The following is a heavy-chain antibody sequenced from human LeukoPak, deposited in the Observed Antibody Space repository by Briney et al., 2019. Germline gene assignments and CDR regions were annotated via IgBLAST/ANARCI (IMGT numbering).Heavy chain of an antibody. CDR3: ARDSPRYQLLFHTPFDY. J-gene: IGHJ4*02. D-gene: IGHD2-2*01. CDR2: ISAYNGNT. Sequence: ASVKVSCKASGYTFTSYGISWVRQAPGQGLEWMGWISAYNGNTNYAQKLQGRVTMTTDTSTSTAYMELRSLRSDDTAVYYCARDSPRYQLLFHTPFDYWGQGTLVTVSS. V-gene: IGHV1-18*01. CDR1: GYTFTSYG.